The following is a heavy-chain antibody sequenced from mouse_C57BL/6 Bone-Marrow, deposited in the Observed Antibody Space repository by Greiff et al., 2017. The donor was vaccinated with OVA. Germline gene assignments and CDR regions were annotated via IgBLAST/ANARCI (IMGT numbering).Heavy chain of an antibody. CDR1: GFTFSSYA. CDR3: ESFYDGSSYGWYFDV. D-gene: IGHD1-1*01. J-gene: IGHJ1*03. CDR2: ISDGGSYT. V-gene: IGHV5-4*03. Sequence: EVKLQESGGGLVKPGGSLKLSCAASGFTFSSYAMSWVRQTPEKRLEWVATISDGGSYTYYPDNVKGRFTFSRDNAKNNRYLQMSHLTSEDTAMYYCESFYDGSSYGWYFDVWGTGTTVTVSS.